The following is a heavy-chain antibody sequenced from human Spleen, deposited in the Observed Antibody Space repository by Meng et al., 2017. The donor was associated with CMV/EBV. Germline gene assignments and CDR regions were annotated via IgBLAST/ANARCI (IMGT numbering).Heavy chain of an antibody. CDR1: GGSMSSGHYY. D-gene: IGHD2-21*01. J-gene: IGHJ4*02. CDR3: ASFDHIPRRNYFDY. Sequence: VPLSDSGPGLVEHSQTPSLTCPAAGGSMSSGHYYWSWIRQPPGKGLEWIGYIHHSGSAYYNPSLKSRVSISVDTSKNQFSLNLNSMTAADTAVYYCASFDHIPRRNYFDYWGQGTLVTVSS. CDR2: IHHSGSA. V-gene: IGHV4-30-4*01.